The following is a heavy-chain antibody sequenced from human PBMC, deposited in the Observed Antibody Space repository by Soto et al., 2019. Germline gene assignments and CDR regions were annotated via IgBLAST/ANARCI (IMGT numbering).Heavy chain of an antibody. D-gene: IGHD2-2*01. J-gene: IGHJ4*02. Sequence: DVQLLESGGGLVQPGGSLRLSCAASGFTFSTSGMSWVRQAPGKGLDWVSCISAAGSGTYYADSVKGRFTISRDNSKNTLYLQMNSLRAEDTAVYYCVKGTSNNDYWGQGTLVTVSS. CDR3: VKGTSNNDY. CDR2: ISAAGSGT. CDR1: GFTFSTSG. V-gene: IGHV3-23*01.